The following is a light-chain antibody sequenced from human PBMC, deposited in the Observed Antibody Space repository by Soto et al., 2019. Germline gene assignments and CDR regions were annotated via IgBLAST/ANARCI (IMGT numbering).Light chain of an antibody. CDR1: SSDIGMYNL. J-gene: IGLJ2*01. CDR2: EGN. Sequence: QAVVTQPAFVSGSPGQTITISCTGTSSDIGMYNLVSWYQRHPGKPPKLIIYEGNKRPSGLFNRFSASKSGNTASLTISGLQTDDEADYYCCSYAGSRVIFGGGTKLTVL. CDR3: CSYAGSRVI. V-gene: IGLV2-23*01.